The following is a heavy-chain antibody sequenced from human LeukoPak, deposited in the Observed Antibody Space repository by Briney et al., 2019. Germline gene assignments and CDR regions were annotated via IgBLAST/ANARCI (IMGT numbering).Heavy chain of an antibody. CDR1: GFTFDDYA. J-gene: IGHJ4*02. CDR2: ISWNSGSI. CDR3: AKAPPRGYDSGGDY. D-gene: IGHD5-12*01. V-gene: IGHV3-9*01. Sequence: PGGSLRLSCAASGFTFDDYAMHWVRQAPGKGLEWVSGISWNSGSIGYADSVKGRFTISRDNAKNSLYLQMNSLRAEDTAVYYCAKAPPRGYDSGGDYWGQGTLVTVSS.